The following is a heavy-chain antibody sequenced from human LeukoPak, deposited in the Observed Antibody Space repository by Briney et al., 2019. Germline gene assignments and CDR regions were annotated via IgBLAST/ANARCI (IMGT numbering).Heavy chain of an antibody. CDR2: IYNSGST. V-gene: IGHV4-59*08. CDR1: GGSISSYY. J-gene: IGHJ6*02. Sequence: SETLSLTCTVSGGSISSYYWSWIRQPPGRGLEWIGYIYNSGSTNYNPPLNSRVTISVDTSKNQFSLKLSSVTAADTAVYYCARQMYLGGMDVWGQGATVTVSS. CDR3: ARQMYLGGMDV. D-gene: IGHD2-8*01.